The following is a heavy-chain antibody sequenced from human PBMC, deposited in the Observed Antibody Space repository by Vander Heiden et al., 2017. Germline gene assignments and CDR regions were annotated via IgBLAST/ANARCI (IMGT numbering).Heavy chain of an antibody. CDR2: LSGSGGST. V-gene: IGHV3-23*01. CDR3: AKDVRTGYYYFDY. D-gene: IGHD3-9*01. CDR1: GFPVVNYA. J-gene: IGHJ4*02. Sequence: EVELLESGGGLVQPGGSLRLSCAASGFPVVNYAMGWGRQAPGKGFEWVSVLSGSGGSTYCADSVKGRCTVSRDNSKNTRYLQMNSLRAEDTAVYYCAKDVRTGYYYFDYWGQGILVSVSS.